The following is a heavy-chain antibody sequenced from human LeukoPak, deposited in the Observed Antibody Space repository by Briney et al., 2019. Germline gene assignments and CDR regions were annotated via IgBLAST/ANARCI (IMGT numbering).Heavy chain of an antibody. CDR1: GYTFTSYG. CDR2: ISAYNGNT. D-gene: IGHD6-19*01. CDR3: AGSASLGWLVPF. J-gene: IGHJ4*02. Sequence: ASVKVSCKASGYTFTSYGISWVRQAPGQGLEWMGWISAYNGNTNYAQKLQGRVTMTTDTSTSTAYMELRSLRSDDTAVYYCAGSASLGWLVPFWGQGTLVTVSS. V-gene: IGHV1-18*01.